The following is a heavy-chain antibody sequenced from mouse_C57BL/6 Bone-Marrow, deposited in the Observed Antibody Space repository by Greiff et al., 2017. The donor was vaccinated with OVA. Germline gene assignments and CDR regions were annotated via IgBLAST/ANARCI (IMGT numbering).Heavy chain of an antibody. Sequence: VHVKQSGAELVRPGASVKLSCTASGFNIKDYYMHWVKQRPEQGLEWIGRIDPEDGDTEYAPKFQGKATMTADTSSNTAYLQLSSLTSEDTAVYYCTTGEGNYGSSSYFDYWGQGTTLTVSS. D-gene: IGHD1-1*01. J-gene: IGHJ2*01. CDR2: IDPEDGDT. CDR1: GFNIKDYY. V-gene: IGHV14-1*01. CDR3: TTGEGNYGSSSYFDY.